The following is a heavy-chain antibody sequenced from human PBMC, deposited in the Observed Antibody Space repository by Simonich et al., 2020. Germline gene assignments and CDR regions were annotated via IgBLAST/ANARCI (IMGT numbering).Heavy chain of an antibody. D-gene: IGHD2-15*01. J-gene: IGHJ4*02. Sequence: QVQLVQSGAEVKKPGASVKVSCKASGYTFTSYGISWVRQAPGQGLEWMGWNNSSNGNTNEEQKLKGRFTMTTDTATSPAYMELRSLRSDDTAVYYCARASRGTWWYYYFDYWGQGTLVTVSS. CDR3: ARASRGTWWYYYFDY. V-gene: IGHV1-18*01. CDR1: GYTFTSYG. CDR2: NNSSNGNT.